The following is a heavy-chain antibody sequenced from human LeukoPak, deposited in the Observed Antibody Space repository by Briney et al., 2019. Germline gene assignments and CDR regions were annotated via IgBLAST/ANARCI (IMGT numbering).Heavy chain of an antibody. CDR3: AKRHYDFWSGYQNQMYYLDY. CDR1: GFTFSSYA. CDR2: ISSSGVRT. V-gene: IGHV3-23*01. D-gene: IGHD3-3*01. J-gene: IGHJ4*02. Sequence: RGSPRLSCAASGFTFSSYAMSWVRQAPGKGLEWVSAISSSGVRTYYADSVKGRFTISRDNSKNTLYLQMNSLRAEDTAVYYCAKRHYDFWSGYQNQMYYLDYWGQGTLVTVSS.